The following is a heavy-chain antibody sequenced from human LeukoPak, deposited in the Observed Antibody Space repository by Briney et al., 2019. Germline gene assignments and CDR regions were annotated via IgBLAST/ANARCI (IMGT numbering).Heavy chain of an antibody. V-gene: IGHV3-11*04. J-gene: IGHJ4*02. CDR1: GFTFSDYY. Sequence: PGGSLRLSCAASGFTFSDYYMSWIRQAPGKGLEWVSYISSSGSTIYYADSVKGRFTISRDNAKNTLYLQMNSLRDEDTAVFYCARSRYDYIWGIDYWGQGTLVTVSS. CDR2: ISSSGSTI. D-gene: IGHD3-16*01. CDR3: ARSRYDYIWGIDY.